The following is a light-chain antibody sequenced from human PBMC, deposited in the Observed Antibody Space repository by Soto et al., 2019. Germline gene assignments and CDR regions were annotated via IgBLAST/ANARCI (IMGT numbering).Light chain of an antibody. V-gene: IGKV3-20*01. CDR2: SAS. J-gene: IGKJ3*01. Sequence: EIVLTQSPGTLSLSPGERATLSCRASQTVSSNYLAWYQQKPGQAPRLLIYSASTRATGIPDRFSGSGSGTDFTLTISRLEPEDFATYYCQQTYSTSPVTFGPGTTVDVK. CDR3: QQTYSTSPVT. CDR1: QTVSSNY.